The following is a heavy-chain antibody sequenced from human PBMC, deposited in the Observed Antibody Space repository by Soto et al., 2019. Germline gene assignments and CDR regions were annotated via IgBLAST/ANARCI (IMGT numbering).Heavy chain of an antibody. Sequence: HVQLQESGPGLVKPSETLSLICTVSGDSISSYYWSWIRQPPGKGLEWIGFIYYTGSTNYNPSLKSRVTISVDTSNNQLALKLSSVTAADTAVYYCARRAGAVPGRIDFWGQGTLVTVSS. CDR2: IYYTGST. CDR1: GDSISSYY. J-gene: IGHJ4*02. CDR3: ARRAGAVPGRIDF. D-gene: IGHD6-19*01. V-gene: IGHV4-59*08.